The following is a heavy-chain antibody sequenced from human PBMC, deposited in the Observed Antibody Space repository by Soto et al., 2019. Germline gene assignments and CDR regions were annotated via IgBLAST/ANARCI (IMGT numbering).Heavy chain of an antibody. CDR1: GGSFSGYY. V-gene: IGHV4-34*01. D-gene: IGHD2-21*02. Sequence: SETLSLTCAVYGGSFSGYYLSWIRQPPGKGLEWIGEINHSGSTNYNPSLKSRVTISVDTSKNQFSLKLSSVTAADTAVYYCARGKRSTWVVTANDYYYGMDVWGQGTTVTVSS. CDR3: ARGKRSTWVVTANDYYYGMDV. J-gene: IGHJ6*02. CDR2: INHSGST.